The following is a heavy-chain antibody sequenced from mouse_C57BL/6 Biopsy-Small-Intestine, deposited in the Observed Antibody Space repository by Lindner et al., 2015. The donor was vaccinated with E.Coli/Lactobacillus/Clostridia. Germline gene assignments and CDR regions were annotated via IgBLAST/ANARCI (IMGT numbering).Heavy chain of an antibody. Sequence: SVKVSCKASGYTFTSYYMHWVRQAPGQGLEWMGIINPSGGSTSYAQKFQGRVTMTRDTSTSTVYMELSSLRSEGTAVYYCARRGSSSSGYYYSMDVWGQGTTVTVSS. CDR2: INPSGGST. V-gene: IGHV1-64*01. D-gene: IGHD2-3*01. CDR3: ARRGSSSSGYYYSMDV. J-gene: IGHJ1*01. CDR1: GYTFTSYY.